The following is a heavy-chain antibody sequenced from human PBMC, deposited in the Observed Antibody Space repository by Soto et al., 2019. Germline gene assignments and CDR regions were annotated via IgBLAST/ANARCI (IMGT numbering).Heavy chain of an antibody. CDR1: GGSVSSGNYY. CDR2: IYYDGST. CDR3: SRDSWAYQPFYS. Sequence: QVQLQESGPGLVKPSETLSLTCTVSGGSVSSGNYYWSWIRQPPGKGLEWIGNIYYDGSTYYSPSLKSRVTMSADTSKNQFSLKLNSVTAADTAVYYCSRDSWAYQPFYSWGQGTLVTVSS. V-gene: IGHV4-61*01. D-gene: IGHD2-2*01. J-gene: IGHJ4*02.